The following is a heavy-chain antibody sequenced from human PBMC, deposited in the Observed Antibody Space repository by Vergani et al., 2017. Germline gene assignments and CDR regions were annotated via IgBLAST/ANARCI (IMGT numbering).Heavy chain of an antibody. J-gene: IGHJ6*02. Sequence: QVQLEESGPGLVKPSETLSLTCAVSGYSISSGYYWGWIRQPPGKGLEWIGSIYHSGITYYNPSLKSRVTISVDTSKNQFSLKLSSVTAADTAVYYCARLRLEDSGYDFGGMDVWGQGTTVTVSS. D-gene: IGHD5-12*01. CDR2: IYHSGIT. V-gene: IGHV4-38-2*01. CDR3: ARLRLEDSGYDFGGMDV. CDR1: GYSISSGYY.